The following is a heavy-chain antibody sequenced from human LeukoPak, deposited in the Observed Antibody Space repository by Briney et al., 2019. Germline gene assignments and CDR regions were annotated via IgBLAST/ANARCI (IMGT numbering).Heavy chain of an antibody. Sequence: GGSLRLSCAASGFTFSSYSMNWVRQPPGKGLEWVSSISSSSSYIYYADSVKGRFTISRDNAKNSLYLQMNSLRAEDTAVYYCARFYYYDTRAFDYWGQGTLVTVSS. CDR2: ISSSSSYI. D-gene: IGHD3-22*01. CDR1: GFTFSSYS. J-gene: IGHJ4*02. V-gene: IGHV3-21*01. CDR3: ARFYYYDTRAFDY.